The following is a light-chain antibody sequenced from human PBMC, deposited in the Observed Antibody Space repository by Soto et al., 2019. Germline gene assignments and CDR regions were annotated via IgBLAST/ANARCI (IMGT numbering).Light chain of an antibody. CDR3: CSYAGSFSYG. Sequence: QSALTQPASVSGSPGQSITISCTGTSSDVGSYNLVSWYQQHPGKAPKLMIYEVSKRPSGVSNRFSGSKSGNTASLTISGLQAEDEADYYCCSYAGSFSYGFGTGTKVTVL. CDR1: SSDVGSYNL. J-gene: IGLJ1*01. CDR2: EVS. V-gene: IGLV2-23*02.